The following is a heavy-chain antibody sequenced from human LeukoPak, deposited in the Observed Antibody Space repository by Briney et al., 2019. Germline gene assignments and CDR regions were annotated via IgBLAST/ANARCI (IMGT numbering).Heavy chain of an antibody. CDR1: GGSINSPKS. Sequence: SPSETLSLTCAVSGGSINSPKSWSWVRQPPGKGLEWIGDRYHSGGTNYNPSLKSRVTISVDTSKNQFSLELNSVTAADTAVYYCGAYRTLDDAFDIWGQGTLVTVSS. CDR2: RYHSGGT. D-gene: IGHD3-16*01. CDR3: GAYRTLDDAFDI. J-gene: IGHJ3*02. V-gene: IGHV4-4*02.